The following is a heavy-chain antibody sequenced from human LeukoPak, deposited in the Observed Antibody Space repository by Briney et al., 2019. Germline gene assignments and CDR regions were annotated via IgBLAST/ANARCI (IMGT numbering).Heavy chain of an antibody. CDR2: INPNSGGT. D-gene: IGHD1-26*01. J-gene: IGHJ6*02. CDR1: GYTFTGYY. Sequence: ASVTVSCAASGYTFTGYYMHWMRQPPGQGLEWMGWINPNSGGTNYAQKFQGRVTMTRDTSISTAYMELSRLRSDDTAVYYRARGGKLGDWPPDYYGMVVWGQGATVIVSS. CDR3: ARGGKLGDWPPDYYGMVV. V-gene: IGHV1-2*02.